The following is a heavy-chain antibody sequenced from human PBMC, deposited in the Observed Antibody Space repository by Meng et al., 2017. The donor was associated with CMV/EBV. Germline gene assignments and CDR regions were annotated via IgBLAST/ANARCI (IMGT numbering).Heavy chain of an antibody. CDR2: IYYSGST. Sequence: SETLSLTCTVSGGSISSSSHYWGGIRQPPGKGLEWIGSIYYSGSTYYNPSLKSRVTISVDTSKNQFSLKLSSVTAADTAVYYCARQNAMVRGVIAGWGQGTLVTVSS. CDR1: GGSISSSSHY. D-gene: IGHD3-10*01. V-gene: IGHV4-39*01. CDR3: ARQNAMVRGVIAG. J-gene: IGHJ4*02.